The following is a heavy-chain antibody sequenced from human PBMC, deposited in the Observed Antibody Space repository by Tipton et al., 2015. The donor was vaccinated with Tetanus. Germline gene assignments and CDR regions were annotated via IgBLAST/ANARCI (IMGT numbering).Heavy chain of an antibody. CDR2: ITPYNGNT. J-gene: IGHJ5*02. D-gene: IGHD3-3*01. V-gene: IGHV1-18*01. Sequence: QVQLVQSGAEVKKPGASVKVSCKASGYTFNSYGISWVRQAPGQGLEWMGWITPYNGNTNYAQKFQGRVTMTADTSTTTAYMELRSLRSDDTAVYYCARVKYFDLWSGYFGLDNWFDPWGQGTLVTVSS. CDR1: GYTFNSYG. CDR3: ARVKYFDLWSGYFGLDNWFDP.